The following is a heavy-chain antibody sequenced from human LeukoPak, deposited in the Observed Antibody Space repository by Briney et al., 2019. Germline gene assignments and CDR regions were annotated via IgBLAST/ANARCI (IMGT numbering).Heavy chain of an antibody. CDR3: ARDVSGYYDY. Sequence: GGSLRLSCAASGFTFSTYTMNWVRQAPGKGLEWVAVIWYDGSNQYYADSVKGRFIISRDNSKKTLSLQMNSLRVEDTAVYYCARDVSGYYDYWGQGTLVSVFS. D-gene: IGHD3-22*01. CDR2: IWYDGSNQ. J-gene: IGHJ4*02. V-gene: IGHV3-33*08. CDR1: GFTFSTYT.